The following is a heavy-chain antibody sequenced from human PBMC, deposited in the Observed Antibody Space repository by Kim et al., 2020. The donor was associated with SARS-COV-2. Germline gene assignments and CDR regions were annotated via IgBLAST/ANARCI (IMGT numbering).Heavy chain of an antibody. J-gene: IGHJ4*02. CDR2: T. CDR3: ARGEGGLTIVDF. V-gene: IGHV4-4*07. D-gene: IGHD3-3*01. Sequence: TNYNPSRKCRVTISVDTSKNQFSLTLTSVTAADTAGYYCARGEGGLTIVDFWGQGTLVTVSS.